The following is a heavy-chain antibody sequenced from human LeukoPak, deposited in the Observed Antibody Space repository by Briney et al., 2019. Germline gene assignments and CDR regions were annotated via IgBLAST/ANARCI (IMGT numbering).Heavy chain of an antibody. CDR2: IYYSGST. CDR1: GGSISSSSYY. V-gene: IGHV4-39*01. D-gene: IGHD6-13*01. J-gene: IGHJ4*02. CDR3: ASLRVAAAGKTTREFDY. Sequence: SETLSLTCTVSGGSISSSSYYWGWIRQPPGKGLEWIGSIYYSGSTYYNPSLKSRVTISVDTSKNQFSLKLSSVTAADTAVYYCASLRVAAAGKTTREFDYWGQGTLVTVSS.